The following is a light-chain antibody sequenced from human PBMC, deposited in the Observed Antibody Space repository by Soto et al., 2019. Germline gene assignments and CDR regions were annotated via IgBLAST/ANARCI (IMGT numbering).Light chain of an antibody. CDR2: EVS. CDR1: SSDVGGYNY. CDR3: ISYTSSSTWV. V-gene: IGLV2-14*01. Sequence: QSALTQPASVSGSPGQSITISCTGTSSDVGGYNYVSWYQHHPGKAPKLMIYEVSNRPSGVSDRFSGSRSGNTASLTISGLQAEDESDYYCISYTSSSTWVFGGGTKLPVL. J-gene: IGLJ3*02.